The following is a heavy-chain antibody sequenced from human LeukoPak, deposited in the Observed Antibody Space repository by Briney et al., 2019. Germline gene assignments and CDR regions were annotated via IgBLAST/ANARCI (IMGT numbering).Heavy chain of an antibody. Sequence: PSETLSLTCAVSGGSISSSNWWSWVRQPPGQGLEWIGEIYHSGSTNYNPSLKSRVTISVDKSKNQFSLKLSSVTAADTAVYYCARRTYSYGPFDYWGQGTLVTVSS. D-gene: IGHD5-18*01. CDR1: GGSISSSNW. CDR3: ARRTYSYGPFDY. CDR2: IYHSGST. J-gene: IGHJ4*02. V-gene: IGHV4-4*02.